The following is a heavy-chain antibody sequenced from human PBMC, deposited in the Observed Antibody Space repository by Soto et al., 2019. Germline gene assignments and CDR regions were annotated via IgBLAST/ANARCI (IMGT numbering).Heavy chain of an antibody. Sequence: ASVKVSCKASGGTFSSYAISWVRQAPGQGLEWMGGIIPIFGTANYAQKFQGRVTITADKSTSTAYMELSSLRSEDTAVYYCARDREWELPGWTAFDIWGQGTMVTVSS. D-gene: IGHD1-26*01. J-gene: IGHJ3*02. CDR1: GGTFSSYA. V-gene: IGHV1-69*06. CDR3: ARDREWELPGWTAFDI. CDR2: IIPIFGTA.